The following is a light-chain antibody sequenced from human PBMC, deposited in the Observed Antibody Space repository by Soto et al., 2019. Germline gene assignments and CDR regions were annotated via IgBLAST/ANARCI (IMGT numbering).Light chain of an antibody. CDR3: AAWDDSLSAHVV. CDR2: RNN. Sequence: QSVLTQPPSASGTPGQRVTISCSGSSSNIGSNYVYWYQQLPGTAPKLLIYRNNQRPSGVPDRFSGSKSGTSASLAISGLRSEDEAEYYCAAWDDSLSAHVVFGGGTQLTVL. CDR1: SSNIGSNY. J-gene: IGLJ2*01. V-gene: IGLV1-47*01.